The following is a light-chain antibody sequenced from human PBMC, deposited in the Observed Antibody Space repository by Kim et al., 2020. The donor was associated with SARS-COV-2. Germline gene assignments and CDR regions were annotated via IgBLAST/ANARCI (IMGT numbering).Light chain of an antibody. CDR2: DDS. J-gene: IGLJ2*01. CDR1: NVGSRS. V-gene: IGLV3-21*03. CDR3: QVWDSSSDVV. Sequence: VAPGKAAGITCGGNNVGSRSVHWYQQKPGQAPVLVVYDDSDRTSGIPERFSGSNSGNTATLTISRVEAGDEADYYCQVWDSSSDVVFGGGTQLTVL.